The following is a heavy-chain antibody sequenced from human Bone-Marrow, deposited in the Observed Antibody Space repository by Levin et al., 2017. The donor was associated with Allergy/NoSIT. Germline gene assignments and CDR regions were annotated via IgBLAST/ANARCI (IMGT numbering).Heavy chain of an antibody. CDR2: IIPIFGTA. CDR3: AGYDLYDSSGYYSDY. Sequence: PAASVKVSCKASGGTFSSYAISWVRQAPGQGLEWMGGIIPIFGTANYAQKFQGRVTNTADESTSTAYMELSSLRSEDTAVYYCAGYDLYDSSGYYSDYWGLGTLATVSS. D-gene: IGHD3-22*01. J-gene: IGHJ4*02. CDR1: GGTFSSYA. V-gene: IGHV1-69*13.